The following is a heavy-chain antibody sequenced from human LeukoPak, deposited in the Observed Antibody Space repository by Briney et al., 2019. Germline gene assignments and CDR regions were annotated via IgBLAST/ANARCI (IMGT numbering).Heavy chain of an antibody. CDR3: ARGFIGGNGVGPGGYLDV. V-gene: IGHV1-46*01. CDR1: GCTFTSYY. J-gene: IGHJ6*03. CDR2: INPSGGST. D-gene: IGHD4-23*01. Sequence: GASVKVSCKASGCTFTSYYMHWVRQAPGQGLEWMGIINPSGGSTSYAQKFQGRVTMTRDTSISTAYMEVSSLTSDDTAVYFCARGFIGGNGVGPGGYLDVWGTGTTVTVSS.